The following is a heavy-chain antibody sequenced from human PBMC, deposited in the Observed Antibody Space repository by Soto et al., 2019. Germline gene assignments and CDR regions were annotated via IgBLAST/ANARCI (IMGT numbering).Heavy chain of an antibody. CDR1: GGSFSGYY. D-gene: IGHD2-15*01. CDR3: ARGGVGSLRKDY. Sequence: SETLSLTCAVYGGSFSGYYWTWIRQPPGKGLEWIGEINHSGSTDYNPSLKSRVTISVDTSKNQFSLKLSSVTAADTAVYYCARGGVGSLRKDYSGQASLVTVSS. V-gene: IGHV4-34*01. J-gene: IGHJ4*02. CDR2: INHSGST.